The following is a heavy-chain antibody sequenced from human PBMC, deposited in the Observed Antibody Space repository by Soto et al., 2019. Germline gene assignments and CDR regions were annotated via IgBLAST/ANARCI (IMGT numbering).Heavy chain of an antibody. CDR1: GYTFSSYG. J-gene: IGHJ4*02. CDR2: ISAYNGDT. Sequence: GASVKVSCKASGYTFSSYGFSWVRQAPGQGLEWMGWISAYNGDTNYAQRFQGRVTMTTDTSTSTAYMELRSLRSDDTAVYYCAKGAYYDRSGPRSLDYFDYWGQGTLVTVSS. CDR3: AKGAYYDRSGPRSLDYFDY. V-gene: IGHV1-18*01. D-gene: IGHD3-22*01.